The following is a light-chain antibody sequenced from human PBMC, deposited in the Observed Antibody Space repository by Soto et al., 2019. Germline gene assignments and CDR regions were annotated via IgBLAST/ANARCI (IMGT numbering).Light chain of an antibody. V-gene: IGLV4-69*01. Sequence: QPVLTQSPSASAALGHSVKLTCTLTSGHSSYAIAWHQQQPEKGPRYLMNLNGDGSHNKGHAIPDRFSESSSGAERYLTISRLEYEDEYDCSSQTWGPGIEVFGGGTKLTVL. CDR3: QTWGPGIEV. J-gene: IGLJ3*02. CDR1: SGHSSYA. CDR2: LNGDGSH.